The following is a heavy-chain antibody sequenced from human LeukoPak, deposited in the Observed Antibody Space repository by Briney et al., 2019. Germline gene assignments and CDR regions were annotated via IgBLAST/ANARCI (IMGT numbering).Heavy chain of an antibody. D-gene: IGHD3-16*01. CDR2: IGSSGCTI. J-gene: IGHJ4*02. V-gene: IGHV3-48*01. CDR1: GFTFSRYS. CDR3: TREGSVAAFGPRRPFDY. Sequence: GGSLRLSCAASGFTFSRYSMNWVRQAPGKGLEWVSYIGSSGCTIYYADSVKGRFTISRDNSKNTLYLQMGSLRVEDMAVYYCTREGSVAAFGPRRPFDYWGQGTLVTVSS.